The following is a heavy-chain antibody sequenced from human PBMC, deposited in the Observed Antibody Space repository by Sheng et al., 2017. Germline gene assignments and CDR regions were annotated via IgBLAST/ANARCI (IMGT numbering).Heavy chain of an antibody. Sequence: QVQLVQSGAEVKKPGSSVKVSCKASGGTFSSYAISWVRQAPGQGLEWMGGIIPIFGTANYAQKFQGRVTITADESTSTAYMELSSLRSEDTAVYYCARDPDCGGDCYFDGAAAGWGQGTLVTVSS. V-gene: IGHV1-69*13. CDR3: ARDPDCGGDCYFDGAAAG. CDR1: GGTFSSYA. D-gene: IGHD2-21*01. CDR2: IIPIFGTA. J-gene: IGHJ4*02.